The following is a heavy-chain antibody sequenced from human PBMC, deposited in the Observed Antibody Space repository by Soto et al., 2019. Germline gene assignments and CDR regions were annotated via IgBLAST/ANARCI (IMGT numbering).Heavy chain of an antibody. Sequence: GSLKISCAGSGFIFKNYALNWVRQAPGKGLEWVASITRDGYNKYYADSVKGRFTISRDNSRDTLSLQMTALTIEDSSVYYCTKSSGGSSSVGMDYWGQGTRVTVSS. CDR2: ITRDGYNK. J-gene: IGHJ4*02. CDR3: TKSSGGSSSVGMDY. D-gene: IGHD6-6*01. V-gene: IGHV3-30*04. CDR1: GFIFKNYA.